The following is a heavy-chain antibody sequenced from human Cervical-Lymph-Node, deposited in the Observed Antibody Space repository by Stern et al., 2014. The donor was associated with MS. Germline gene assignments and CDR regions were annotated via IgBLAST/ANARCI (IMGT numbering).Heavy chain of an antibody. Sequence: VQLVPSGAEVKKPGSSVKVSCKASGDTFSRNSISWVRQAPGQGLEWMRAIVPVFDKANYAQQFQGRVTITADESTSTAYMELRSLRSQDTAVYYCAQDHHGGNFEYWGQGTLVTVSS. CDR2: IVPVFDKA. J-gene: IGHJ4*02. CDR3: AQDHHGGNFEY. D-gene: IGHD4-23*01. CDR1: GDTFSRNS. V-gene: IGHV1-69*01.